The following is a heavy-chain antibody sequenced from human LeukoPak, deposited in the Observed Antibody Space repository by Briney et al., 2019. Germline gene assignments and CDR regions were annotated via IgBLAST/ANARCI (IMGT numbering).Heavy chain of an antibody. J-gene: IGHJ4*02. D-gene: IGHD1-26*01. CDR1: GYTFSGYY. V-gene: IGHV1-2*02. CDR3: ARGRGGATTGFDH. Sequence: ASVQVSCKASGYTFSGYYMHWVRQAPGQGLASMGWINSNSGARNYAPKFQGRVTFSRDNSISTAYMELSSLRSDDTAIYYCARGRGGATTGFDHWGQGTLVTVSS. CDR2: INSNSGAR.